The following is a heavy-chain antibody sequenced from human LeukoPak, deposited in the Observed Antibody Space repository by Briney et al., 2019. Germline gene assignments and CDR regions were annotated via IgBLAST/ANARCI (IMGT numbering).Heavy chain of an antibody. CDR3: AREGPGLISHRPFDY. D-gene: IGHD3/OR15-3a*01. CDR1: GFTVSSNY. J-gene: IGHJ4*02. Sequence: PGGSLRLSCAASGFTVSSNYMSWVRQAPGKGLEWVANIKQDGSEKYYVDSVKGRFTISRDNAKNSLYLQMNSLRAEDTAVYYCAREGPGLISHRPFDYWGQGTLVTVSS. CDR2: IKQDGSEK. V-gene: IGHV3-7*01.